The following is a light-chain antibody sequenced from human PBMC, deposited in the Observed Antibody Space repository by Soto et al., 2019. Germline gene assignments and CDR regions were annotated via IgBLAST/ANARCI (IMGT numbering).Light chain of an antibody. V-gene: IGLV2-18*01. J-gene: IGLJ1*01. Sequence: QSALTQPPSVSGSPGRSVTISCTGTSTDFVSYNRVSWYQQPPGTAPKLMIYEVSKRPLGVPDRFSGSKSGNTASLTISGLQPADEADYYCSLYTSENAYVFGTGTKVTVL. CDR2: EVS. CDR3: SLYTSENAYV. CDR1: STDFVSYNR.